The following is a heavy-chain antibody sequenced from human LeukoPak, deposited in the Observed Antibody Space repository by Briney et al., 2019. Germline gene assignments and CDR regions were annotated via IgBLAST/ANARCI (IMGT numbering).Heavy chain of an antibody. CDR1: GYTFTSYD. CDR3: SRGDNWFDP. V-gene: IGHV1-8*01. Sequence: ASVKVSCKASGYTFTSYDINWVRQATGQGLEWMGWMNPNSGNTGYAQKFQGRVTMTEDTSTDTAYMELSSLRSEDTAVYYCSRGDNWFDPWGQGTLVTVSS. J-gene: IGHJ5*02. CDR2: MNPNSGNT.